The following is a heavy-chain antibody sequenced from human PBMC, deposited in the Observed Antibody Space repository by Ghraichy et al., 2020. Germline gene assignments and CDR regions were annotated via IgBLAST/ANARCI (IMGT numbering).Heavy chain of an antibody. CDR1: GYTFTTYA. Sequence: ASAKVSCKASGYTFTTYAMHWMRQAPGHRLEWMGWINVANGNTKYSQNFQGRLTLTSDTSVSTAYMDLTSLRFEDTAVYYCARVLGSVTGTAEDHWGQGTLVTVSS. D-gene: IGHD1-7*01. J-gene: IGHJ4*02. CDR3: ARVLGSVTGTAEDH. CDR2: INVANGNT. V-gene: IGHV1-3*01.